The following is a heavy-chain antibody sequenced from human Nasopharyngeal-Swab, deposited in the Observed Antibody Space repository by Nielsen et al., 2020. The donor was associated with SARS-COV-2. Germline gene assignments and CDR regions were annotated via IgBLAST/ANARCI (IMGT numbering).Heavy chain of an antibody. V-gene: IGHV3-7*04. Sequence: ESLKISCAASGFTFSSYWMSWVRQAPGKGLEWVANIKQDGSEKYYVDSVKGRFTISRDNAKNSLYLQMNSLRAEDTAVYYCARDRYDDRYGSGSYRWFDPWGQGTLVTVSS. J-gene: IGHJ5*02. CDR3: ARDRYDDRYGSGSYRWFDP. D-gene: IGHD3-10*01. CDR2: IKQDGSEK. CDR1: GFTFSSYW.